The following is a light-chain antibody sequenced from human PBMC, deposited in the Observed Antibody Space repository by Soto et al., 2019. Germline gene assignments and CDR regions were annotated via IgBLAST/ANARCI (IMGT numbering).Light chain of an antibody. J-gene: IGKJ1*01. CDR3: MQSLQLRT. V-gene: IGKV2-28*01. CDR2: LGS. Sequence: DIVMTQSPLSLPVTPGAPASISCRSIQSLLHTNVFNYLDWYMQKPGQSPQLLIYLGSNRASGVPDRFSGSGSGTDFTLKISRVEAEDVGVYYCMQSLQLRTFGQGTKVDIK. CDR1: QSLLHTNVFNY.